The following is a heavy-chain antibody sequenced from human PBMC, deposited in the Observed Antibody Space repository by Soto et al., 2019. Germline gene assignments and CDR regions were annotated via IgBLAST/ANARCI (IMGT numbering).Heavy chain of an antibody. Sequence: QVQLVQSGAEVKKPGASVKVSCKASGYIFTTHGISWVRQAPGQGPEWMGWVSGDNGHTNYAQSLQDRVTLTTDTSTNTAYMELRSLRSDDTAVYYCARDLGYCRSGTCYREWFDPWGQGTLVTVSS. CDR2: VSGDNGHT. V-gene: IGHV1-18*01. CDR3: ARDLGYCRSGTCYREWFDP. D-gene: IGHD2-15*01. CDR1: GYIFTTHG. J-gene: IGHJ5*02.